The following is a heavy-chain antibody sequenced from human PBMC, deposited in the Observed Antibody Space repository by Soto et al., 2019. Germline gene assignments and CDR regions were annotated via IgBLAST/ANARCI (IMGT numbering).Heavy chain of an antibody. V-gene: IGHV4-59*01. D-gene: IGHD3-16*01. J-gene: IGHJ5*02. CDR3: ARDPLGSLQRFDP. CDR1: GGSISTYY. CDR2: IYYSGNT. Sequence: QVQLQESGPGLVKPSETLSLTCTVSGGSISTYYWSWIRQPPGKGLEWIGFIYYSGNTKYSPSLKSRVTISLDTSKNQFSLELRSVTAADTAVYYCARDPLGSLQRFDPWCQGTLVTVSS.